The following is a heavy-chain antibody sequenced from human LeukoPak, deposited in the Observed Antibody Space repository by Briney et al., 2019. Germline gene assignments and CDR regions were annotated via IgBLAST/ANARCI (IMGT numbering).Heavy chain of an antibody. J-gene: IGHJ4*02. V-gene: IGHV4-59*08. CDR3: ARTTRYYDSSGCFDF. CDR1: GGSISSYY. CDR2: IYYSGST. D-gene: IGHD3-22*01. Sequence: SETLSLTCAVYGGSISSYYWSWIRQPPGKGLEWIAYIYYSGSTNYNPSLKSRVTISVDTSKNQFSLKMSSATAADTAVYYCARTTRYYDSSGCFDFWGQGTLVTVSS.